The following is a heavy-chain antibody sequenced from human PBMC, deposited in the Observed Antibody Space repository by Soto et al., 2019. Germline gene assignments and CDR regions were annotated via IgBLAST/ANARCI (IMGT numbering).Heavy chain of an antibody. Sequence: PSETLSLTCSVSGGFVSIGSNYWSWIRQPPGKVLEWIGNIYYSGSTNYNPSLKSRVTISIDTSKNQFSLKLSSVTAADTAVYFCARVGGDIVATIAKTRHGDFWGQGTLVTVS. V-gene: IGHV4-61*01. D-gene: IGHD5-12*01. CDR1: GGFVSIGSNY. J-gene: IGHJ1*01. CDR2: IYYSGST. CDR3: ARVGGDIVATIAKTRHGDF.